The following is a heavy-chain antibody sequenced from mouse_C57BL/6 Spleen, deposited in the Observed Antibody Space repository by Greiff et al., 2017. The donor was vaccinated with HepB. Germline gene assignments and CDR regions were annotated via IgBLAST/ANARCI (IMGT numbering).Heavy chain of an antibody. D-gene: IGHD2-1*01. CDR3: ARRGYYGNYGYAMDY. CDR1: GYTFTSYW. J-gene: IGHJ4*01. V-gene: IGHV1-69*01. CDR2: IDPSDSYT. Sequence: QVQLQQPGAELVMPGASVKLSCKASGYTFTSYWMHWVKQRPGQGLEWIGEIDPSDSYTNYNQKFKGKSTLTVDKSSSKAYMQLSSLTSEDSAVYYCARRGYYGNYGYAMDYWGQGTSVTVSS.